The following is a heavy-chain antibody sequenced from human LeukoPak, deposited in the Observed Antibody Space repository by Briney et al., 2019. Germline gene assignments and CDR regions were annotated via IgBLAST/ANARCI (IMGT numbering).Heavy chain of an antibody. CDR1: GVSFSGYY. CDR3: ARAPAYDTAMGRYYFDY. V-gene: IGHV4-34*01. Sequence: QPSETLSLTCAVYGVSFSGYYWSWLRQPPGKGLEWIGEINHSGSTNYNPSLKSRVTISVDTSKNQFSLKLSSVTAADTAVYYCARAPAYDTAMGRYYFDYWGQGTLVTVSS. CDR2: INHSGST. J-gene: IGHJ4*02. D-gene: IGHD5-18*01.